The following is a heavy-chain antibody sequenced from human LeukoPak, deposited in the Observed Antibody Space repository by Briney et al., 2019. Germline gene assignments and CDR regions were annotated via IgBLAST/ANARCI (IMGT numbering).Heavy chain of an antibody. CDR3: ARVKGKVDY. D-gene: IGHD3-10*01. CDR2: IYYSGST. J-gene: IGHJ4*02. V-gene: IGHV4-59*12. CDR1: GGSISSYY. Sequence: SETLSLTCTVSGGSISSYYWSWIRQPPGKGLEWIGYIYYSGSTNYNPSLKSRVTIPVDRSKNQFSLKLSSVTAADTAVYYCARVKGKVDYWGQGTLVTVSS.